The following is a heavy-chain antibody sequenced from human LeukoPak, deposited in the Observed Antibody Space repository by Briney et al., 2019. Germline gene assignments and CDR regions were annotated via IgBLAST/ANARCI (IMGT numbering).Heavy chain of an antibody. V-gene: IGHV3-21*01. Sequence: GGSLRLSCAAPGFTFSSYSMNWVRQAPGKGLEWVSSISSSSSYIYYADSVKGRFTISRDNAKNSLYLQMNSLRAEDTAVYYCARDKSPGYQLPHPYAFDIWGQGTMVTVSS. D-gene: IGHD2-2*01. CDR1: GFTFSSYS. CDR3: ARDKSPGYQLPHPYAFDI. CDR2: ISSSSSYI. J-gene: IGHJ3*02.